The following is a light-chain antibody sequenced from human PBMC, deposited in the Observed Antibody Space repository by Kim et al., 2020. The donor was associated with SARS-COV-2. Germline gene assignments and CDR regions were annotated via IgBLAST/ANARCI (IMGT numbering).Light chain of an antibody. CDR3: QSYDSSNHVV. J-gene: IGLJ2*01. CDR2: EDN. CDR1: RGSIASNY. Sequence: KTVTIACTRNRGSIASNYVQWYQQRPGSAPTTVIYEDNQRPSGVPDRFSGSIDSSSNSASLTISGLKTEDEADYYCQSYDSSNHVVFGGGTQLTVL. V-gene: IGLV6-57*03.